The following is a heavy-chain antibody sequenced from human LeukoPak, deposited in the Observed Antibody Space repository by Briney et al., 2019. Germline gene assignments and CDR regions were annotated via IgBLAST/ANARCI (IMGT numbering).Heavy chain of an antibody. CDR1: GFTFSNAW. Sequence: PGGSLRLSCAASGFTFSNAWMSWVRQAPGKGLEWVGRIKSKTDGGTTDYAAPVKGRFTISRDDSKNTLYLQMNSLKTEDTAVYYCTTDWAPNTMIVVADPPGGVIWGQGTLVTVSS. CDR3: TTDWAPNTMIVVADPPGGVI. J-gene: IGHJ4*02. CDR2: IKSKTDGGTT. D-gene: IGHD3-22*01. V-gene: IGHV3-15*01.